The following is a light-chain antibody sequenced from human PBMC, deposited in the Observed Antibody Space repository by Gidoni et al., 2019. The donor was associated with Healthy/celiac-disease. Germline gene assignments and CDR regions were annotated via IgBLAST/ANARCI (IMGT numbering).Light chain of an antibody. V-gene: IGKV1-12*01. CDR1: QGISSC. J-gene: IGKJ4*01. CDR2: AAS. CDR3: QQAHSFPFT. Sequence: DIQMTKSPSSVSASVGDRVTITCRASQGISSCLAWYQQKPGKAPKLLIYAASSLQSGVPSRFSGSGSGTGFTLTISSLQPGDFATYYCQQAHSFPFTFGGGTKVEIK.